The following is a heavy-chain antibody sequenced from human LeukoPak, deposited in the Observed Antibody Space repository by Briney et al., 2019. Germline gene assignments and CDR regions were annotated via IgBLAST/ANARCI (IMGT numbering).Heavy chain of an antibody. Sequence: ASVKVSCKASGYTFTNYGINRVRQAPGQGLEWMGWISAYNGDTNFAQKLQGRVTMTADTSTSTAYMELRSLRSDDTAVYYCARDRARTVTTAFDIWGQGTMVTVS. J-gene: IGHJ3*02. D-gene: IGHD4-17*01. CDR3: ARDRARTVTTAFDI. V-gene: IGHV1-18*01. CDR2: ISAYNGDT. CDR1: GYTFTNYG.